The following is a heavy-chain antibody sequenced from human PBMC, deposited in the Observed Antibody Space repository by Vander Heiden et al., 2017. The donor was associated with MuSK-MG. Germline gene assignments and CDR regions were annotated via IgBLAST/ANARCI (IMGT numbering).Heavy chain of an antibody. CDR3: ATSLTTVITMFDY. V-gene: IGHV5-51*03. D-gene: IGHD4-17*01. CDR1: GYSFTSYW. Sequence: EVQPVQSVAEVKTPWDSLKISCQGSGYSFTSYWMGWGRQMPGKGLEWMGIIYPGDSDTRYSPSFQGQVTISADKSISAAYLQWSSLKASDTAMYYCATSLTTVITMFDYWGQGTLVTVSS. J-gene: IGHJ4*02. CDR2: IYPGDSDT.